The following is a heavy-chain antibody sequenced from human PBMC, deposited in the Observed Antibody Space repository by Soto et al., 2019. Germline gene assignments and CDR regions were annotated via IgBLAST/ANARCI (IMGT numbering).Heavy chain of an antibody. Sequence: GESLKISCKGSGYSFTSYLIGWVRQMPGKGLEWMGVIYPGDSDTRYSPSFQGQVTISADKSISTAYLQWSSLKASDTAMYYCSIQEAPALRIYYYYCMDVWGQGTTVTVSS. J-gene: IGHJ6*02. CDR3: SIQEAPALRIYYYYCMDV. CDR1: GYSFTSYL. D-gene: IGHD4-17*01. V-gene: IGHV5-51*01. CDR2: IYPGDSDT.